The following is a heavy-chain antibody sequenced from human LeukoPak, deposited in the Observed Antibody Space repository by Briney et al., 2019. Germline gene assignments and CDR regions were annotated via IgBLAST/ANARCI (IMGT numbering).Heavy chain of an antibody. CDR2: IIPIFGTA. Sequence: ASVKVSCKASGGTFSSYAISWVRQAPGQGLEWMGRIIPIFGTANYAQKFQGRVTITTDESTSTAYMELSSLRSEDPAVYYCARDDITIFGVVTPPGFDYGAQGTLLSVPS. D-gene: IGHD3-3*01. V-gene: IGHV1-69*05. J-gene: IGHJ4*02. CDR1: GGTFSSYA. CDR3: ARDDITIFGVVTPPGFDY.